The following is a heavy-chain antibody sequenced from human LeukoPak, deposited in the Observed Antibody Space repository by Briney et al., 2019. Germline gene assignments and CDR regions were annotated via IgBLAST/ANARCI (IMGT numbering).Heavy chain of an antibody. J-gene: IGHJ3*02. CDR1: GGSISSSSYY. D-gene: IGHD3-9*01. CDR3: ARGLILTGYYVSDAFDI. V-gene: IGHV4-39*07. Sequence: SETLSLTCTVSGGSISSSSYYWGWIRQPPGKGLEWIGSIYYSGSTYYNPSLKSRVTISVDTSKNQFSLKLSSVTAADTAVYYCARGLILTGYYVSDAFDIWGQGTMVTVSS. CDR2: IYYSGST.